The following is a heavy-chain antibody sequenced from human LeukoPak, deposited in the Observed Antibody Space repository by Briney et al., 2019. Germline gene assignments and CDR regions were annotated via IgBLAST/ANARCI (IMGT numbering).Heavy chain of an antibody. D-gene: IGHD1-1*01. V-gene: IGHV4-34*01. CDR3: VRGPFVNDAGA. CDR1: GGSFNVYY. Sequence: NPSETLPLTCAVSGGSFNVYYWSWIRQSPGKGLEWIGEINHGGHTNYNPSLKSRVTMSVDTSKNQFSLNLISVTAADAAVYYCVRGPFVNDAGAWGQGTRVTVSS. CDR2: INHGGHT. J-gene: IGHJ5*02.